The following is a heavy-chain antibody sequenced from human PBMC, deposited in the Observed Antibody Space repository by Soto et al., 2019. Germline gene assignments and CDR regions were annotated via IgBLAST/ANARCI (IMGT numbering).Heavy chain of an antibody. J-gene: IGHJ5*02. Sequence: PGGSLRLSCAASGFTFSSYWMHWVRQAPGKGLVWVSCFISDGSSTYYADSVKGLFTISRANARNTLYLQMNSLRAEDTAVYYCASSAFDPWGQGTLVTVSS. D-gene: IGHD3-10*01. CDR2: FISDGSST. CDR3: ASSAFDP. V-gene: IGHV3-74*01. CDR1: GFTFSSYW.